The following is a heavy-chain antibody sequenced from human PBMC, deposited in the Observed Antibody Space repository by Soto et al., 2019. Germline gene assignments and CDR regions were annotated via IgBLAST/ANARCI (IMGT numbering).Heavy chain of an antibody. V-gene: IGHV3-15*01. CDR3: TTDPTITMVRGVVDY. J-gene: IGHJ4*02. D-gene: IGHD3-10*01. CDR2: IKSKTDGGTT. CDR1: GFTFSNAW. Sequence: GGSLRLSCAASGFTFSNAWMSWVRQAPGKGLEWVGRIKSKTDGGTTDHAAPVKGRFTISRDDSKNTLYLQMNSLKTEDTAVYYCTTDPTITMVRGVVDYWGQGTLVTVSS.